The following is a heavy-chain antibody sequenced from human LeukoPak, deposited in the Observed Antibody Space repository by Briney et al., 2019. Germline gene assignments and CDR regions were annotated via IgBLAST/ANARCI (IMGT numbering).Heavy chain of an antibody. Sequence: GGSLRLSCAASGFSFSYYDMHWVRQATGKGLEWVSAIGNGGDTHYTGSVKGRFTISRENAKNSLYLQMNSLRAGDTAVYYCARGNILTGYDYWGQGTLVTVSS. D-gene: IGHD3-9*01. CDR3: ARGNILTGYDY. CDR2: IGNGGDT. V-gene: IGHV3-13*04. J-gene: IGHJ4*02. CDR1: GFSFSYYD.